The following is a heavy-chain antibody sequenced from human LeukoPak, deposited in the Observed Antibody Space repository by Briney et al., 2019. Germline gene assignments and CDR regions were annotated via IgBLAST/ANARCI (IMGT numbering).Heavy chain of an antibody. V-gene: IGHV4-59*01. Sequence: SETLSLTCTVSGGSISSYYWSWIRQPPGKGLEWIGYIYYSGSTNYNPPLKSRVTISVDTSKNQFSLKLSSVTAADTAVYYCARDGRTGLFDYWGQGTLVTVSS. CDR3: ARDGRTGLFDY. J-gene: IGHJ4*02. CDR1: GGSISSYY. CDR2: IYYSGST.